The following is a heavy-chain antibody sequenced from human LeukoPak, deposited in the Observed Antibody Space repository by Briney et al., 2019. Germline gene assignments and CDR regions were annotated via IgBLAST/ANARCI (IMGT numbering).Heavy chain of an antibody. V-gene: IGHV3-23*01. CDR3: ARGSTMMTTWPEF. D-gene: IGHD3-22*01. J-gene: IGHJ4*02. CDR1: GFTFSSYA. CDR2: ISGSGGST. Sequence: PGGSLRLSCAASGFTFSSYAMSWVRQAPGKGLEWVSAISGSGGSTYYADSVKGRFTISRDNSKNTLYLQMNSLRAEDTAVYYCARGSTMMTTWPEFWGQGTLVTVSS.